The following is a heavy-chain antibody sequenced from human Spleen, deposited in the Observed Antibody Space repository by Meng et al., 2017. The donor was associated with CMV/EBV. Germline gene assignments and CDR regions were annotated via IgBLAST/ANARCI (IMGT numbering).Heavy chain of an antibody. CDR3: ARDNNWGPDY. Sequence: ASVKVSCKASGYTFTGYYMHWVRQAPGQGLEWMGWIHPRTGDTNYAQQFQGRVTLTRDTSINTGYMEPTRLTSDDTAVYFCARDNNWGPDYWGQGTLVTVSS. CDR1: GYTFTGYY. CDR2: IHPRTGDT. D-gene: IGHD7-27*01. J-gene: IGHJ4*02. V-gene: IGHV1-2*02.